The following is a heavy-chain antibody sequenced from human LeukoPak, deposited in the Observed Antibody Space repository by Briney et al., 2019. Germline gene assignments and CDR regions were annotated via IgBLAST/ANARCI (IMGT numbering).Heavy chain of an antibody. CDR1: GYNFIGYG. Sequence: ASVKVSCKASGYNFIGYGITWVRQAPGQGLEWMGRISGYNGNTKYAKKFQGRVTMTRDTSTNTAYMELRSLRYDDTGVYYCARDEFYGSASAGDDGFDMWGPGTMVTVS. V-gene: IGHV1-18*01. J-gene: IGHJ3*02. CDR2: ISGYNGNT. CDR3: ARDEFYGSASAGDDGFDM. D-gene: IGHD3-10*01.